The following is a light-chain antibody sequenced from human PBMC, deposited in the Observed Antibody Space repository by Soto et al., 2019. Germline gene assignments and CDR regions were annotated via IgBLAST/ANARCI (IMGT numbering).Light chain of an antibody. CDR2: YDD. V-gene: IGLV1-36*01. CDR3: ATWDDSLNGPV. CDR1: SSNIGNNA. J-gene: IGLJ2*01. Sequence: QSVLTQPPSVSEAPRQRVTISCSGSSSNIGNNAVHWYQQLPGKAPKLLIYYDDLVPSGVSDRFSGSKSGTSASLAISGLQSEDEGDYYCATWDDSLNGPVFGGGTKLTVL.